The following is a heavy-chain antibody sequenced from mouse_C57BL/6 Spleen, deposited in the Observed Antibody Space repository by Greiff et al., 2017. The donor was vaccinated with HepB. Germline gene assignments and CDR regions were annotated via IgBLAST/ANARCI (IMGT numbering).Heavy chain of an antibody. Sequence: VQLQQSGAELVKPGASVKISCKASGYAFSSYWMNWVKQRPGKGLEWIGQIYPGDGDTNYNGKFKGKATLTADKSSSTAYMQLSSLTSEDSAVYFWARLDYYGSGFDYWGQGTTLTVSS. CDR1: GYAFSSYW. J-gene: IGHJ2*01. CDR3: ARLDYYGSGFDY. V-gene: IGHV1-80*01. D-gene: IGHD1-1*01. CDR2: IYPGDGDT.